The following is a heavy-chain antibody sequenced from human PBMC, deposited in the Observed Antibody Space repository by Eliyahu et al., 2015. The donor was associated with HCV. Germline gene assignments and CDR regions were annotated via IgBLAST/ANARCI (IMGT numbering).Heavy chain of an antibody. V-gene: IGHV4-59*01. Sequence: QVQLQESGPGLVKPSETLSLTCIVSGGSITSYYWSWIRQPPGKGLEWIGYIHYTGSTNCNPSLKSRVTISIDTSKNQLSLKLSSVTAADTAVYYCASGGGGIAVAGTGGWFDPWGQGTLVTVSS. CDR3: ASGGGGIAVAGTGGWFDP. D-gene: IGHD6-19*01. J-gene: IGHJ5*02. CDR2: IHYTGST. CDR1: GGSITSYY.